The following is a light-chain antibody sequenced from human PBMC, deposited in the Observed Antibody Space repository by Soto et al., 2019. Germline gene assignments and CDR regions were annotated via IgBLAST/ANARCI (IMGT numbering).Light chain of an antibody. Sequence: QSVLTQPPSVSGAPGQRVTISCTGSSSNIGAGYDVHWYQQLPGTAPKLLIYGNNNRPSGVPDRFSGCKSGTSASLAITGLQAEDEADYYCQSYDSSLSASVFGTGTKVTVL. CDR1: SSNIGAGYD. J-gene: IGLJ1*01. CDR3: QSYDSSLSASV. V-gene: IGLV1-40*01. CDR2: GNN.